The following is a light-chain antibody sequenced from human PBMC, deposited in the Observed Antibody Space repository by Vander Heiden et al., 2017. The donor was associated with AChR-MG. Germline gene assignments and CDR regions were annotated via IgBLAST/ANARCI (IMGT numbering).Light chain of an antibody. V-gene: IGLV1-47*01. Sequence: QSVLTQAPSASGTPGQRVTISCSGSSSNIGRNYVYWYQRVPGAAPKLLISRNNERPSGAPDRFAGSNSGTSVFLAISGLRSEDEGDYYCAAWDDSLRGWVFGGGTKLTVL. CDR2: RNN. J-gene: IGLJ3*02. CDR3: AAWDDSLRGWV. CDR1: SSNIGRNY.